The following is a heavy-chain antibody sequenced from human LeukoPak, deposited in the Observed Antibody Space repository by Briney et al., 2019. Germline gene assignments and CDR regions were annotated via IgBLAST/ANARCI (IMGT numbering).Heavy chain of an antibody. D-gene: IGHD1-7*01. CDR3: ARDSSLELRGSFDP. J-gene: IGHJ5*02. CDR2: IYTTGST. V-gene: IGHV4-4*07. CDR1: GGSISSYY. Sequence: SETLSLTCNVSGGSISSYYWSWIRQPAGKGLEWIGRIYTTGSTNYNPSLKSRVTMSVDTSKNQFSLKLSSVTAADTAVYYCARDSSLELRGSFDPWGQGILVTVSS.